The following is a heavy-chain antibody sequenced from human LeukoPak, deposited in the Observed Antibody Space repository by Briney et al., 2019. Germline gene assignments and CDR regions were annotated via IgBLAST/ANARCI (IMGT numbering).Heavy chain of an antibody. D-gene: IGHD6-6*01. J-gene: IGHJ4*02. CDR3: ARDYAARRGRGHLDY. CDR2: ITSSSDYI. V-gene: IGHV3-21*01. CDR1: GFTFKSYS. Sequence: PGGSLRLSCAASGFTFKSYSMNWVRQAPGKGLEWVSSITSSSDYIYYADSVKGRFTISRDNAKNSLFLQMNSLRAEDAAVSYCARDYAARRGRGHLDYWGQGTLVAVSS.